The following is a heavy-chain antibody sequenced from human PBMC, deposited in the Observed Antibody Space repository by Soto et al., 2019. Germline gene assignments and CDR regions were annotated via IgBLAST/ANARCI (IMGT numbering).Heavy chain of an antibody. CDR3: ARNSIAAAGTFDY. J-gene: IGHJ4*02. D-gene: IGHD6-13*01. CDR2: IYYSGST. Sequence: SETLSLTCTVSGGSISTYYWSWIRQPPGKGLEWIGYIYYSGSTNYNPSLKSRVTISVDTSKNHFSLKLSSVTAADTAVYYCARNSIAAAGTFDYWGQGTLVTVSS. V-gene: IGHV4-59*08. CDR1: GGSISTYY.